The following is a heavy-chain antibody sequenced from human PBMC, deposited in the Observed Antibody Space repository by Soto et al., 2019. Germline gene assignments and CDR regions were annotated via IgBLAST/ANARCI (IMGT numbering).Heavy chain of an antibody. CDR1: CGSISSGGYS. J-gene: IGHJ6*02. Sequence: SETLSLTCAFSCGSISSGGYSWSWIRQPPGKGLEWIGYIYHSGSTYYNPSLKSRVTISVDRSKNQFSLKLSSVTAADTAVYYCAREGGPLYGMDVWGQGTTVTVSS. D-gene: IGHD3-16*01. CDR2: IYHSGST. V-gene: IGHV4-30-2*01. CDR3: AREGGPLYGMDV.